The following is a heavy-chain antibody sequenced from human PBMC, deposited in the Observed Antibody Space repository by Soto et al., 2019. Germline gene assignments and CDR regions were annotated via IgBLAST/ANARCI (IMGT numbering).Heavy chain of an antibody. CDR1: GGTFSSYA. Sequence: SVKVSCKASGGTFSSYAISWVRQAPGQGLEWMGGIIPIFGTANYAQKFQGRVTITADESTSTAYMELSSLRSEDTAVYYCARRFEPPGGWYNYYYYYGMDVWGQGTTVTVSS. CDR2: IIPIFGTA. D-gene: IGHD6-19*01. CDR3: ARRFEPPGGWYNYYYYYGMDV. J-gene: IGHJ6*02. V-gene: IGHV1-69*13.